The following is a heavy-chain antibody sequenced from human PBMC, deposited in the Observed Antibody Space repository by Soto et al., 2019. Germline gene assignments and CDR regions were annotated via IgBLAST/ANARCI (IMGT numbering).Heavy chain of an antibody. CDR1: GYTFTSYG. V-gene: IGHV1-18*01. J-gene: IGHJ6*03. D-gene: IGHD2-2*01. Sequence: ASVKVSCKASGYTFTSYGIRWVRQAPGQGLEWMGWISAYNGNTNYAQKLQGRVTMTTDTSTSTAYMELRSLRSDDTAVYYCARALVSNYYYYMDVWGKGTTVTVSS. CDR2: ISAYNGNT. CDR3: ARALVSNYYYYMDV.